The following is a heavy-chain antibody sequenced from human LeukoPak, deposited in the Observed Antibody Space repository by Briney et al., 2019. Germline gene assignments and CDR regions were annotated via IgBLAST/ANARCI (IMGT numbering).Heavy chain of an antibody. CDR3: ARGYSSGWYLVPPLEEFDY. CDR1: GGPISSYY. Sequence: PSETLSLTCTVSGGPISSYYGSWIRQPPGKRPEWIGYLYYSGSTNYDPSLTSRVTISVDTSKNQFSLKLRSVTAADTAVYYCARGYSSGWYLVPPLEEFDYRGQGTLVTVSS. D-gene: IGHD6-19*01. CDR2: LYYSGST. V-gene: IGHV4-59*01. J-gene: IGHJ4*02.